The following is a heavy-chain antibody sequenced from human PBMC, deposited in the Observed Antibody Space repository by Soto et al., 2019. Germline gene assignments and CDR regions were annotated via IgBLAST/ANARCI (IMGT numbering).Heavy chain of an antibody. CDR1: GFTFTSSA. CDR2: IVVGSGNT. D-gene: IGHD3-3*01. V-gene: IGHV1-58*02. J-gene: IGHJ6*03. Sequence: ASVKVSCKASGFTFTSSAMQWVRQARGQRLEWIGWIVVGSGNTNYAQKFQERVTITRDMSTSTAYMELSSLRSEDTAVYYCAAVPFWSGYYLFHSGYYYYMDVWGKGTTVTVSS. CDR3: AAVPFWSGYYLFHSGYYYYMDV.